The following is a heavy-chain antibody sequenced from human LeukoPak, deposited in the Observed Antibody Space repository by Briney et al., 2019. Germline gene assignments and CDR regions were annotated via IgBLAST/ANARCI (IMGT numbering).Heavy chain of an antibody. J-gene: IGHJ5*02. D-gene: IGHD3-10*02. CDR2: ICSGGGA. Sequence: PGGSLRLSCAASGITFSRFWMSWVRQAPGKGLEWVSIICSGGGAYYADSVKGRFTISRDNSRNTLFLQMNSLRAEDTAMYYCARVFPPNWFDPWGQGTLVTVSS. V-gene: IGHV3-66*01. CDR1: GITFSRFW. CDR3: ARVFPPNWFDP.